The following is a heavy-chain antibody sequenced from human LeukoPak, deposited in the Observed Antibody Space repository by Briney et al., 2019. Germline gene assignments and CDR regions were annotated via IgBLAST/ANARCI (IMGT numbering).Heavy chain of an antibody. J-gene: IGHJ6*02. CDR1: GFTFSSYW. Sequence: GGSLRLSCAAAGFTFSSYWMHWVRQAPGKGLVWVSRIDSDGSTTSYADSVKGRFTISRDNAKNTLYLQMNSLRAEDTAVYYCARYLGNYYYYGMDVWGQGTTVTVSS. CDR3: ARYLGNYYYYGMDV. CDR2: IDSDGSTT. V-gene: IGHV3-74*01. D-gene: IGHD6-13*01.